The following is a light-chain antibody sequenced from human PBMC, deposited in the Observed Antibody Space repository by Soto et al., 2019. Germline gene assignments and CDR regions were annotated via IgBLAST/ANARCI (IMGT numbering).Light chain of an antibody. J-gene: IGKJ1*01. CDR3: QQFHTWT. CDR1: QSVSNSY. CDR2: AAS. Sequence: EIVLTQSPGILSLSPGERATLSCRASQSVSNSYFAWYQQTPGQAPRLLMYAASNRATGIPDRFSGSGSGTDFTLTISRLEPEDFAVYYCQQFHTWTFGQGTKVEIK. V-gene: IGKV3-20*01.